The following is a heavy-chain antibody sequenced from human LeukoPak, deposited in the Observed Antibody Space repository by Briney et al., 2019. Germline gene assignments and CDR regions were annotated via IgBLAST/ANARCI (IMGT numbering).Heavy chain of an antibody. Sequence: GEFLKISCKGSGYSFTSCWIGWVRQMPGKGLEWMGIIYPGDSDTRYSPSFQGQVTISADKSISTAYLQWSSLKASDTAMYYCARLSGRLGGAFDIWGQGTMVTVSS. D-gene: IGHD1-26*01. J-gene: IGHJ3*02. V-gene: IGHV5-51*01. CDR3: ARLSGRLGGAFDI. CDR2: IYPGDSDT. CDR1: GYSFTSCW.